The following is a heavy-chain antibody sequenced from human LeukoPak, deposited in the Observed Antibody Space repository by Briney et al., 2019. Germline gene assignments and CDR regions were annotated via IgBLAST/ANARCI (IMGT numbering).Heavy chain of an antibody. CDR3: ARAALHPDIAVAGTYYYYYMDV. Sequence: SVKVSCKASGGTFSSYAISWVRQAPGQGLEWMGGIIPICGTANYAQKFQGRVTITTDESTSTAYMELSSLRSEDTAVYYCARAALHPDIAVAGTYYYYYMDVWGKGTTVTVSS. CDR1: GGTFSSYA. D-gene: IGHD6-19*01. CDR2: IIPICGTA. J-gene: IGHJ6*03. V-gene: IGHV1-69*05.